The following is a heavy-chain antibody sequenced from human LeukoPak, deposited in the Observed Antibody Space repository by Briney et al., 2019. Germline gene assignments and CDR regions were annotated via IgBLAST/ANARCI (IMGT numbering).Heavy chain of an antibody. CDR3: ARGRRCSSTSCYTGRGGLFDP. V-gene: IGHV4-34*01. J-gene: IGHJ5*02. D-gene: IGHD2-2*02. Sequence: SETLSLTCAVYGGSSSGYYWSWIRQPPGKGLEWIGEINHSGSTNYNPSLKSRVTISLDTSKNQFSLKLSSVTAADTAVYYCARGRRCSSTSCYTGRGGLFDPWGQGTLVTVSS. CDR2: INHSGST. CDR1: GGSSSGYY.